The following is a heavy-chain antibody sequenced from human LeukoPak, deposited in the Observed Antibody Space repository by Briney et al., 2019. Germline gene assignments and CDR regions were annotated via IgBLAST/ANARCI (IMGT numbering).Heavy chain of an antibody. J-gene: IGHJ4*02. D-gene: IGHD5-24*01. Sequence: PGGSLRLSCAASGFTFDDYAMHWVRQAPGKGLEWVSLIGWDGGIIYYADFVKGRFTISRDNAKNSLYLQMNSLRDEDTAVYYCANLGPPSRDHYLESWGQGTLVTVSS. CDR3: ANLGPPSRDHYLES. CDR2: IGWDGGII. CDR1: GFTFDDYA. V-gene: IGHV3-43D*03.